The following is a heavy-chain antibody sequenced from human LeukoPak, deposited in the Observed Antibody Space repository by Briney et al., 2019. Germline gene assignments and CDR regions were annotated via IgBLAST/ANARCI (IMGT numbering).Heavy chain of an antibody. D-gene: IGHD5-18*01. CDR2: FDREDGET. CDR1: GYTLTQLS. V-gene: IGHV1-24*01. J-gene: IGHJ4*02. Sequence: LVQVSRKFSGYTLTQLSLHGVGPARGRGVNGMGGFDREDGETMYAQKFQGRVTMTEDTYTDTAFMELSSLRSEDTAVYYCATVGYSYGAFDYWGQGTLVIVSS. CDR3: ATVGYSYGAFDY.